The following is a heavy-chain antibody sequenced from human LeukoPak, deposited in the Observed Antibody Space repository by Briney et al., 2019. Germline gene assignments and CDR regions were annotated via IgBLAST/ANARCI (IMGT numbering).Heavy chain of an antibody. CDR2: IYTSGST. CDR3: ARGDSYGTVWY. CDR1: GDSISNYY. J-gene: IGHJ4*02. V-gene: IGHV4-4*07. D-gene: IGHD5-18*01. Sequence: PSETLSLTCTVSGDSISNYYWSWIRQPAGKGLEWIGRIYTSGSTNYNPSLKSRVTMSVDTSKNQFSLKLNSVTAADTAVYYCARGDSYGTVWYWGQGTLVTISS.